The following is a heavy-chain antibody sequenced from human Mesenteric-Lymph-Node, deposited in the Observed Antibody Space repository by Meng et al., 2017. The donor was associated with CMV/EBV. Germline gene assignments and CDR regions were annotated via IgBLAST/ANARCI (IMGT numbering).Heavy chain of an antibody. Sequence: GGSLRLSCAASGFTFDAYAMHWVRQAPGKGLEWVSGISWNSGSIGYADSVKGRFTISRDNAKNSLYLQMNSLRAEDTAVYYCATSDIVVVPAAIRGWGQGTLVTVSS. J-gene: IGHJ4*02. CDR1: GFTFDAYA. D-gene: IGHD2-2*02. CDR2: ISWNSGSI. CDR3: ATSDIVVVPAAIRG. V-gene: IGHV3-9*01.